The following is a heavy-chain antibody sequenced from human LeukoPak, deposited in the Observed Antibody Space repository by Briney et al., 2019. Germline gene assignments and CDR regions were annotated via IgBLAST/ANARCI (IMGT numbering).Heavy chain of an antibody. Sequence: GGSLRLSCAASGFTFSTYAMNWVRQAPGKGLEWVSGISGSADRTYYADSVKGRFTISRDNSKNTLYLQMNSLRAEDTAVYYCAKDSSGWYRGRMGRTTDYYYYYYMDVWGKGTTVTVSS. CDR1: GFTFSTYA. J-gene: IGHJ6*03. V-gene: IGHV3-23*01. CDR2: ISGSADRT. CDR3: AKDSSGWYRGRMGRTTDYYYYYYMDV. D-gene: IGHD6-19*01.